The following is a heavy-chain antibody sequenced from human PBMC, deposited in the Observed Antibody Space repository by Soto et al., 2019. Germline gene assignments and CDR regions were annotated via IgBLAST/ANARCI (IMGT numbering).Heavy chain of an antibody. CDR2: INPNSGGT. V-gene: IGHV1-2*04. Sequence: ASVKVSCKASGYTFTGYYMHWVRQAPGQGLEWMGWINPNSGGTNYAQKFQGWVTMTRDTSISTAYMELSRLRSDDTAVYYCARGSDYYDSSGLFDYWGQGTLVTVS. CDR3: ARGSDYYDSSGLFDY. CDR1: GYTFTGYY. J-gene: IGHJ4*02. D-gene: IGHD3-22*01.